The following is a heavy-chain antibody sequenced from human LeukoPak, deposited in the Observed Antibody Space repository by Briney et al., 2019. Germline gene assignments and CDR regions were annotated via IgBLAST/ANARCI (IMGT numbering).Heavy chain of an antibody. J-gene: IGHJ4*02. CDR2: ISAYNGNT. D-gene: IGHD6-13*01. V-gene: IGHV1-18*01. CDR3: ASSQGIAAAGTLLPDDY. CDR1: GYTFTSYG. Sequence: GASVKVSCKASGYTFTSYGISWVRQAPGQGLEWMGWISAYNGNTNYARKLQGRVTMTTDTSTSTAYMELRSLRSDDTAVYYCASSQGIAAAGTLLPDDYWGQGTLVTVSS.